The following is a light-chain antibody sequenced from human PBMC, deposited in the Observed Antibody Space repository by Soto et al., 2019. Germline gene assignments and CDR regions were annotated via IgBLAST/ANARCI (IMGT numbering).Light chain of an antibody. CDR2: RNN. CDR3: AAWDDSLSGWV. Sequence: QPVLTRPPSASGTPGQRVTISCSGSSSNIGSNYVYWYQQLPGTAPKLLIYRNNQRPSGVPDRFSGSKSGTSASLAISGLRSEDEADYYCAAWDDSLSGWVFGGGTKLTVL. V-gene: IGLV1-47*01. CDR1: SSNIGSNY. J-gene: IGLJ3*02.